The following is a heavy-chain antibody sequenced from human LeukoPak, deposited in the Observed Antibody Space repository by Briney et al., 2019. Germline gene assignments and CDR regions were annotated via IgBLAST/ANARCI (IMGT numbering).Heavy chain of an antibody. CDR1: GGSISSRSYY. D-gene: IGHD2-15*01. Sequence: SETLSLTCSVSGGSISSRSYYWGWIRQPPGKGLEWIGSIYYSGSTYYNPSLKSRVTISVDTSKNQFSLKLSSVTAADTAVYYCASERYCSGGSCYPNWFDPWGQGTLVTVSS. CDR2: IYYSGST. V-gene: IGHV4-39*07. J-gene: IGHJ5*02. CDR3: ASERYCSGGSCYPNWFDP.